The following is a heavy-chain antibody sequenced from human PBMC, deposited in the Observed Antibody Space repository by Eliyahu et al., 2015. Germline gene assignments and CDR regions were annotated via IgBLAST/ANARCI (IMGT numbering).Heavy chain of an antibody. CDR1: GFTFSGSA. CDR3: TSGGRDY. Sequence: EVQLVESGGGLVQPGGSLXLSCAASGFTFSGSAMXWVRQASGKGLEWVGRIRSKANSYATAYAASVKGSFTISRDDSKNTAYLQMNSLKTEDTAVYYCTSGGRDYWGQGTLVTVSS. J-gene: IGHJ4*02. D-gene: IGHD2-15*01. CDR2: IRSKANSYAT. V-gene: IGHV3-73*01.